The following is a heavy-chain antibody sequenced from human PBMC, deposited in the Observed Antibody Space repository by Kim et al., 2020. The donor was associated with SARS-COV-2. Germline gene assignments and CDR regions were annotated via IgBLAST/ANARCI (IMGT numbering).Heavy chain of an antibody. D-gene: IGHD2-2*02. J-gene: IGHJ6*02. CDR1: GFTFSSYW. CDR2: ISSSSSYI. Sequence: GGSLRLSCAASGFTFSSYWIHWVRQAPGKGLEWVSSISSSSSYIYYADSVKGRFTISRDNAKNSLYLQMNSLRAEDTAVYYCARDGIYHPYCSSTSCYNYGMDVWGQGTTVTVSS. CDR3: ARDGIYHPYCSSTSCYNYGMDV. V-gene: IGHV3-21*01.